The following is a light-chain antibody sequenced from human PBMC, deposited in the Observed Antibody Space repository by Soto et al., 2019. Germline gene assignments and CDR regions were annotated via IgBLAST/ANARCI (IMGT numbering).Light chain of an antibody. J-gene: IGKJ4*01. V-gene: IGKV1-8*01. CDR3: QQYYSYPLT. CDR2: AAS. CDR1: QVISSY. Sequence: AIRMTQSPSSLSASTGDRVTMTCRSSQVISSYLAWYQQKPEKAPKLLIYAASTLQSAVPSRFSGSGSGTDFTLTISCLQSEDFATYYCQQYYSYPLTFGGGTKVDIK.